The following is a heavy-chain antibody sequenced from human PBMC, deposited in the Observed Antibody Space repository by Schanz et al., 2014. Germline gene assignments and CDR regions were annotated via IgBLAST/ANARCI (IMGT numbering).Heavy chain of an antibody. CDR1: GFTFADYY. CDR2: VSSYDTTV. V-gene: IGHV3-11*01. CDR3: ARYGFRKFGVVYGLAV. Sequence: VQLVESGGGLVQRGGSLRLSCAGSGFTFADYYMTWIRQAPGKGLEWISYVSSYDTTVSYADSVKGRFTISRDNAKNSVYLQMNSLRVEDTAVYYCARYGFRKFGVVYGLAVWGQGTTVTVS. D-gene: IGHD3-3*01. J-gene: IGHJ6*02.